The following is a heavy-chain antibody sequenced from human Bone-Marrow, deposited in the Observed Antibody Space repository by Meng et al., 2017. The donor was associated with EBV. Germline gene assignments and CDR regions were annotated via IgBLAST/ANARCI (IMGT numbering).Heavy chain of an antibody. D-gene: IGHD1-26*01. CDR3: ARDLRETSGTFPFDY. CDR1: CGPFRSGVW. V-gene: IGHV4-4*02. Sequence: GDGMGKSRGRCALPGVCSCGPFRSGVWGSWVRQPPGEGLEWVGETYHSGRTNYNPSLKIRITILVDKSKNQLSLKLSDVTAADTAVYYCARDLRETSGTFPFDYWGQGTLVTVSS. J-gene: IGHJ4*02. CDR2: TYHSGRT.